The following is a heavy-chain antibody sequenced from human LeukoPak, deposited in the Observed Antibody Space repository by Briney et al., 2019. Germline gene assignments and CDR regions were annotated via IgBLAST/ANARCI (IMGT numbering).Heavy chain of an antibody. CDR3: ARGASVEMATIDYYYYGMDV. J-gene: IGHJ6*02. Sequence: ASVKVSCKASGYTFTSYGISWVRQAPGQGLEWMGWISAYNGNTNYAQKLQGRVTMTTDTSTSTAYMELRSLRSDDTAVYYCARGASVEMATIDYYYYGMDVWGQGTTVTVSS. CDR1: GYTFTSYG. D-gene: IGHD5-24*01. CDR2: ISAYNGNT. V-gene: IGHV1-18*01.